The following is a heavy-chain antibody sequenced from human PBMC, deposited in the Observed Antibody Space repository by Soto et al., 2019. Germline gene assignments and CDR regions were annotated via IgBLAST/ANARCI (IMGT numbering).Heavy chain of an antibody. CDR2: ISGSGGST. D-gene: IGHD3-3*01. Sequence: GGSLRLSCAASGFTFSSYAMSWVRQAPGKGLEWVSAISGSGGSTYYADSVKGRFTISRDNSKNTLYLQMNSLRAEDTAVYYCAKEGFVDDFWSGYPLLVYFDYWGQGTLVTVSS. V-gene: IGHV3-23*01. J-gene: IGHJ4*02. CDR3: AKEGFVDDFWSGYPLLVYFDY. CDR1: GFTFSSYA.